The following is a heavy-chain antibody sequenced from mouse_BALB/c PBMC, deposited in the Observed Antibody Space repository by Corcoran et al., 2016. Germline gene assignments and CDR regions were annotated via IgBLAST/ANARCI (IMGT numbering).Heavy chain of an antibody. V-gene: IGHV3-6*02. CDR2: ISYDGSN. D-gene: IGHD1-1*01. CDR1: GYSITSGYY. CDR3: ARAGSSYAMYY. Sequence: DVQLQESGPGLVKPSQSLSLTCSVTGYSITSGYYWNWIRQFPGNKLEWMGYISYDGSNNYNPSLKNRISITRDTSKNQFFLKLNSVTTEDTATYYCARAGSSYAMYYWGQGTSVTVSS. J-gene: IGHJ4*01.